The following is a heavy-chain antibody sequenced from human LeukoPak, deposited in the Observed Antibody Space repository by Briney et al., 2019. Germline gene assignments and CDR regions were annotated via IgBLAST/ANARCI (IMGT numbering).Heavy chain of an antibody. J-gene: IGHJ4*02. CDR1: GFTFDDYG. V-gene: IGHV3-20*04. CDR3: ARGGYYYDSSGYYPLDY. Sequence: GGSLRLSCAASGFTFDDYGMSWVRQAPGKGLEWVSGINWNGGSTGYAESMKGRFTISRDNAKNSLYLQMNSLRAEDTALYYCARGGYYYDSSGYYPLDYWGQGTLVTVSS. D-gene: IGHD3-22*01. CDR2: INWNGGST.